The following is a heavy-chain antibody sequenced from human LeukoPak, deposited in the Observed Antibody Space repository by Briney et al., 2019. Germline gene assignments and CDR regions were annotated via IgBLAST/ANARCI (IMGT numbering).Heavy chain of an antibody. J-gene: IGHJ4*02. CDR3: ARESPMATIDY. D-gene: IGHD5-24*01. CDR1: GGSISSGSYY. CDR2: IYTSGST. V-gene: IGHV4-61*02. Sequence: PSETLSLTCTVSGGSISSGSYYWSWIRQPAGKGLEWVGRIYTSGSTNYNPSLKSRVTISGDTSKNQFSLKLSSVTAADTAVYYCARESPMATIDYWGQGTLVTVSS.